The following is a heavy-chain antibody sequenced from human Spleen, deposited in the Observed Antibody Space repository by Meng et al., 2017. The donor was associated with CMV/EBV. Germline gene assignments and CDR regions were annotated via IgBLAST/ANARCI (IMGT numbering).Heavy chain of an antibody. Sequence: GESLKISCAASGFTFSSYWMSWVRQAPGKGLEWVAFIRYDGSSKYYTDSVKGRFTISRDNSKNTLYLVMNSRRAEDTAVYYCAKDLSWWADNYYSYGMDVWGQGTTVTVSS. CDR3: AKDLSWWADNYYSYGMDV. CDR2: IRYDGSSK. V-gene: IGHV3-30*02. D-gene: IGHD2-8*02. CDR1: GFTFSSYW. J-gene: IGHJ6*02.